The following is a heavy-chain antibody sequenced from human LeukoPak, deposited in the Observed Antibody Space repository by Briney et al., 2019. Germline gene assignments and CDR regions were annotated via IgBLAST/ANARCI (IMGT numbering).Heavy chain of an antibody. V-gene: IGHV1-69*02. CDR2: IIPILGIA. J-gene: IGHJ4*02. CDR1: GGTFSSYT. CDR3: ASKQEGFGELYPHYFDY. D-gene: IGHD3-10*01. Sequence: SVKVSCKASGGTFSSYTISWVRQAPGQGLEWMGRIIPILGIANYAQKFQGRVTITADKSTSTAYMELSSLRSEDTAVYYCASKQEGFGELYPHYFDYWGQGTLVTVSS.